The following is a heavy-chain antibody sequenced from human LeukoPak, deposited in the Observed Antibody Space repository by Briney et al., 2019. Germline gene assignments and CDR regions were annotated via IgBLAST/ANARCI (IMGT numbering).Heavy chain of an antibody. D-gene: IGHD5-18*01. CDR1: GYTFTSYG. Sequence: ASVKVSCKASGYTFTSYGISWVRQAPGQGLEWMGWISAYNGNTNYAQKFQGRVTMTRNTSISTAYMELSSLRSEDTAVYYCARLRGGPHIGSYGYYVDYWGQGTLVTVSS. CDR2: ISAYNGNT. CDR3: ARLRGGPHIGSYGYYVDY. J-gene: IGHJ4*02. V-gene: IGHV1-18*01.